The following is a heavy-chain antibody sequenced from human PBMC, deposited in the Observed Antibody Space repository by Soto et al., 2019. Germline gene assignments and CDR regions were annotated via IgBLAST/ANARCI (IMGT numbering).Heavy chain of an antibody. J-gene: IGHJ4*02. CDR1: GISTSSYW. Sequence: PGGSLRLCCAASGISTSSYWMGWVRQAPGRGLEWVASIKNDGSEKYYMDSLKGRFTISRDNALNSLYLQMNSLRAEDTAVYFCVTGYHSDYWGQGTLVTVSS. CDR3: VTGYHSDY. D-gene: IGHD5-18*01. V-gene: IGHV3-7*03. CDR2: IKNDGSEK.